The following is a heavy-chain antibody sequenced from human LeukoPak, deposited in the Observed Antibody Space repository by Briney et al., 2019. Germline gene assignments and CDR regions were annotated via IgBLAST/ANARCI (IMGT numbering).Heavy chain of an antibody. V-gene: IGHV3-7*01. D-gene: IGHD2-2*01. CDR1: GFTFSSYW. Sequence: GGSLRLSCAASGFTFSSYWMLWVRQAPGKGLEWVASIKQDGSEKYYVDSMKGRFTVSRDNARNSLYLQMNSLRAEDTAVYYCARMPRGPDVWGKGTTVTVSS. CDR2: IKQDGSEK. J-gene: IGHJ6*04. CDR3: ARMPRGPDV.